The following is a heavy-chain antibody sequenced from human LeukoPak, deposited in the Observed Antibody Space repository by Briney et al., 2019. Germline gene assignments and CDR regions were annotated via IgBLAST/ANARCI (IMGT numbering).Heavy chain of an antibody. CDR3: AKDYGSESYYWIYYYYGMDV. CDR2: ISYDGSNK. CDR1: GFTFSSYG. D-gene: IGHD3-10*01. Sequence: PGGSLRLSCAASGFTFSSYGMHLVRQAPGKGLEWGAVISYDGSNKYYADSVKGRFTISRDNSKNTLYLQMNSLRAEDTAVYYCAKDYGSESYYWIYYYYGMDVWGQGTTVTVSS. J-gene: IGHJ6*02. V-gene: IGHV3-30*18.